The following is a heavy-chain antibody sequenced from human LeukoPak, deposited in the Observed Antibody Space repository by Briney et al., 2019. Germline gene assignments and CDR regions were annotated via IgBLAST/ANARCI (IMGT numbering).Heavy chain of an antibody. Sequence: GGSLRLSCAASGFTFSSYSMNWVRQAPGKGLEWVSYISSSSKTTYFADSVKGRFTISRDNSKNTLDLQMNSLKVEDTAVYYCAKFRYHSNDNNYLDFNYWGQGTLVTVSS. D-gene: IGHD3-22*01. CDR1: GFTFSSYS. V-gene: IGHV3-48*01. J-gene: IGHJ4*02. CDR3: AKFRYHSNDNNYLDFNY. CDR2: ISSSSKTT.